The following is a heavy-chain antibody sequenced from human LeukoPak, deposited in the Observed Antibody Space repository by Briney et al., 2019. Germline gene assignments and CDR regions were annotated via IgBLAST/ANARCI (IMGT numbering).Heavy chain of an antibody. CDR3: ARDKSGSYYGHDAFDI. CDR1: GYTFTGYY. D-gene: IGHD1-26*01. J-gene: IGHJ3*02. Sequence: GASVKVSCKASGYTFTGYYMHWVRQAPGQGLEWMGWINPNRGGTNYAQKFQGRVTMTRDTSISKAYMELSRLRSDDTAVYYCARDKSGSYYGHDAFDIWGQGTMVTVSS. V-gene: IGHV1-2*02. CDR2: INPNRGGT.